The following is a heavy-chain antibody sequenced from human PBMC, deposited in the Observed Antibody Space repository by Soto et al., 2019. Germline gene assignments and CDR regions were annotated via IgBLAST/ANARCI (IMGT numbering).Heavy chain of an antibody. J-gene: IGHJ6*02. V-gene: IGHV1-69*12. CDR3: ASWRHEGLYSAAAGIYYYGMDV. Sequence: QVQLVQSGAEVKKPGSSVKVSCKASGGTFSSYAISWVRQAPGQGLEWMGGIIPIFGTANYAQKFQGRVTITADESTSTAYMELSSLRSEDTAVYYCASWRHEGLYSAAAGIYYYGMDVWGQGTTVTVSS. D-gene: IGHD6-13*01. CDR1: GGTFSSYA. CDR2: IIPIFGTA.